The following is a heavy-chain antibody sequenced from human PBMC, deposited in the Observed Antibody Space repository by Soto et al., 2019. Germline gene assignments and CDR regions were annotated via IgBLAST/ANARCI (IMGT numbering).Heavy chain of an antibody. CDR2: ISGSGGST. CDR3: AWKRGFYDFLTGYREDVFDI. J-gene: IGHJ3*02. Sequence: PGGSLRLSCAASGFTFSDYYMSWFRQAPGKGLEWVSAISGSGGSTYYADSVKGRFTISRDNSKNTLYLQMNSLRAEDTAVYYCAWKRGFYDFLTGYREDVFDIGGQGTMVTV. V-gene: IGHV3-23*01. CDR1: GFTFSDYY. D-gene: IGHD3-9*01.